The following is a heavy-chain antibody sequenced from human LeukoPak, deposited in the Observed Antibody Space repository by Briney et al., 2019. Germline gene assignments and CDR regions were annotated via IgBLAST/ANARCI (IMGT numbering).Heavy chain of an antibody. D-gene: IGHD1-26*01. J-gene: IGHJ3*01. CDR1: GYSFISYC. Sequence: GESLKISCKVSGYSFISYCIGWVCQMPGKGLEWMGIIYPGDSGPTYSPSFQGQVTISVDKSINTAYLQWSSLQASDTAMYYCGMSGDRVPLQDDVFDVWGQGTMVTVST. CDR3: GMSGDRVPLQDDVFDV. V-gene: IGHV5-51*01. CDR2: IYPGDSGP.